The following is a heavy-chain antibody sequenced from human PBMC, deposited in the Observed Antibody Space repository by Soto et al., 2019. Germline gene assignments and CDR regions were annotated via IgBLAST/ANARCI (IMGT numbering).Heavy chain of an antibody. CDR1: GYSFTSCW. D-gene: IGHD4-17*01. J-gene: IGHJ4*02. CDR2: IYPGDSDT. V-gene: IGHV5-51*01. Sequence: PGESLKISCKGSGYSFTSCWIGWVRQMPGKGLEWMGIIYPGDSDTRYSPSFQGQVTISADKSISTAYLQWSSLKASDTAMYYCARRAWNGDYVVYYFDYWGQGTLVTVSS. CDR3: ARRAWNGDYVVYYFDY.